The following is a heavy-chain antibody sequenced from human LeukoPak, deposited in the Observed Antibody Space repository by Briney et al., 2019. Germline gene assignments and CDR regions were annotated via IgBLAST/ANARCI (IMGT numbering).Heavy chain of an antibody. CDR2: ISGSGGST. V-gene: IGHV3-23*01. CDR1: GFTFSSYA. J-gene: IGHJ3*02. Sequence: EGSLRLSCAASGFTFSSYAMSWVRQAPGKGLEWVSAISGSGGSTYYADSVKGRFTISRDNSKNTLYLQMNSLRAEDTAVYYCAKGGDYGDYGIDIWGQGTMVTVSS. CDR3: AKGGDYGDYGIDI. D-gene: IGHD4-17*01.